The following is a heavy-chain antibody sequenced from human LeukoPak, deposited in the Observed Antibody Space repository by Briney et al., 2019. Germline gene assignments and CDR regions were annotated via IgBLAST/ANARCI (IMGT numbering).Heavy chain of an antibody. CDR3: ARRFGESLSYYYYYMDV. D-gene: IGHD3-10*01. J-gene: IGHJ6*03. V-gene: IGHV3-48*03. Sequence: GGTLRLSCAASGFTFSSYEMNWVRQAPGKGLEWVSYISSSGSTIYYADSVKGRFTISRDNAKNSLYLQMNSLRAEDTAVYYCARRFGESLSYYYYYMDVWGKGTTVTISS. CDR2: ISSSGSTI. CDR1: GFTFSSYE.